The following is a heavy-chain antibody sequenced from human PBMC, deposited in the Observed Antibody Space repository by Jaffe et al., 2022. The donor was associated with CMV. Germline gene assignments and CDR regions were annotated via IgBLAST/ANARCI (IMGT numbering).Heavy chain of an antibody. D-gene: IGHD6-13*01. CDR3: ARGRRQQLVVREPYYFDY. J-gene: IGHJ4*02. CDR2: INHSGST. CDR1: GGSFSGYY. Sequence: QVQLQQWGAGLLKPSETLSLTCAVYGGSFSGYYWSWIRQPPGKGLEWIGEINHSGSTNYNPSLKSRVTISVDTSKNQFSLKLSSVTAADTAVYYCARGRRQQLVVREPYYFDYWGQGTLVTVSS. V-gene: IGHV4-34*01.